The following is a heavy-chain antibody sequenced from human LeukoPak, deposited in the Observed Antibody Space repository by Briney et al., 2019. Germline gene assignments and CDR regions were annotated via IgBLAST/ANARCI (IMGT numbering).Heavy chain of an antibody. CDR3: AKPRTIAVPGRSGFDY. Sequence: GGSLRLSCAASGFTFSNYATNWVRQAPGKGLEWVSVISDIGASTYYADSVKGRFTISRDNSKNTLYLQMNSLRAEDTAVYYCAKPRTIAVPGRSGFDYWGQGTLVTVSS. J-gene: IGHJ4*02. D-gene: IGHD6-13*01. CDR1: GFTFSNYA. V-gene: IGHV3-23*01. CDR2: ISDIGAST.